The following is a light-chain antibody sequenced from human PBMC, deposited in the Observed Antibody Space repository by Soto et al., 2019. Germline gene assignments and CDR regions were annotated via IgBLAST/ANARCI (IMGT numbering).Light chain of an antibody. V-gene: IGLV2-14*03. CDR1: SRDVGGYDY. Sequence: QSALTQPASVSGSPGQSITISCTGTSRDVGGYDYVSWYQQYPGKAPKLMIFDVTNRPSGVSDRFSGSKSGNTASLTISELQAEDEADYYCSSNTAGNTLVIFGEGTKLTVL. J-gene: IGLJ2*01. CDR3: SSNTAGNTLVI. CDR2: DVT.